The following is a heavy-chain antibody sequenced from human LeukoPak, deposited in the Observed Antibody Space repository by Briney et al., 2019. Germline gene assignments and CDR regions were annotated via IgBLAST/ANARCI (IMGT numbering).Heavy chain of an antibody. CDR1: GGSFSGYY. Sequence: SETLSLTCAVYGGSFSGYYWSWIRQPPGKGLEWIGEINHSGSTNYNPSLKSRVTISVDTSKNQFSLKLSSVTAADTAVYYCARDFPEKGAFDYWGQGTLVTVSS. J-gene: IGHJ4*02. V-gene: IGHV4-34*01. CDR3: ARDFPEKGAFDY. D-gene: IGHD3-16*01. CDR2: INHSGST.